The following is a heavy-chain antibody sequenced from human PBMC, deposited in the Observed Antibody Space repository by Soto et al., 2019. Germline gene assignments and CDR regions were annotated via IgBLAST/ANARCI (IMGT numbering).Heavy chain of an antibody. D-gene: IGHD3-10*01. CDR3: ARQGFGELHGLVDV. J-gene: IGHJ6*02. CDR1: GGSISNHY. Sequence: QLQLQESGPGLVNPSETLSLTCTVSGGSISNHYCSWFRQPPGKGLEWIGYIYHSGSTSYNPSLKIRVTMSVDSSKNQFSLMLNSVTATDTAIYYCARQGFGELHGLVDVWGQGTTVTVSS. V-gene: IGHV4-59*08. CDR2: IYHSGST.